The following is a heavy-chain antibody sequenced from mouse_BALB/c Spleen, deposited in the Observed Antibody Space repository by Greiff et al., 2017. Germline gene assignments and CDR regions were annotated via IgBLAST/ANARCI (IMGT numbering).Heavy chain of an antibody. V-gene: IGHV1S137*01. CDR2: ISTYYGDA. CDR3: ARGVGRHYFDD. J-gene: IGHJ2*01. CDR1: GYTFTDYA. Sequence: VQLQQSGAELVRPGVSVKISCKGSGYTFTDYAMHWVKQSHAKSLEWIGVISTYYGDASYNQKFKGKATMTVDKSSSTAYMELARLTSEDSAIYYCARGVGRHYFDDWGQGTTLTVSS. D-gene: IGHD4-1*01.